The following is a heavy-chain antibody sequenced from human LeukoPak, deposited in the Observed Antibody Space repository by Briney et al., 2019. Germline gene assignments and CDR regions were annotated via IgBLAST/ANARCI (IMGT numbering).Heavy chain of an antibody. CDR2: IYYNGNT. CDR3: VRGNFDNRGYSNAFDV. D-gene: IGHD3-22*01. J-gene: IGHJ3*01. CDR1: GVSISSSY. Sequence: SETLSLTCTVSGVSISSSYWSWIRQPPGKRLEWIGYIYYNGNTNSNPSLKSRVTISADASKNQFSLKLNSVTAADTAVYFCVRGNFDNRGYSNAFDVWGQGAMVTVSS. V-gene: IGHV4-59*01.